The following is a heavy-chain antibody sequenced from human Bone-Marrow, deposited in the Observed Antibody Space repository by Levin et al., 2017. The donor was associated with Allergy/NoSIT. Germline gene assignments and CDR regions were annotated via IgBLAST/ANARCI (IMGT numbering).Heavy chain of an antibody. J-gene: IGHJ5*02. Sequence: SQTLSLTCTVSGGSISSYYWSWIRQPAGKGLEWIGRIYTSGSTNYNPSLKSRVTMSVDTSKNQFSLKLSSVTAADTAVYYCAREPRVGWLVRRSYNWFDPWGQGTLVTVSS. CDR2: IYTSGST. CDR1: GGSISSYY. CDR3: AREPRVGWLVRRSYNWFDP. D-gene: IGHD6-19*01. V-gene: IGHV4-4*07.